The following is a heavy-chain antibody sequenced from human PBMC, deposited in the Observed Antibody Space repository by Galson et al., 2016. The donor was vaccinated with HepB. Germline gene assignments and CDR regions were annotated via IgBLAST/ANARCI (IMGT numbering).Heavy chain of an antibody. J-gene: IGHJ4*02. Sequence: SLRLSCAASGFTFSSYWMHWVRQAPGKGLVWVSRIKSDGSSTTYADSMKGRFTISRDNAKNTLYLQMNSLRAEDTAVYYCARVGNIVAPYWGQGTLVTVSS. CDR2: IKSDGSST. CDR3: ARVGNIVAPY. V-gene: IGHV3-74*03. D-gene: IGHD5-12*01. CDR1: GFTFSSYW.